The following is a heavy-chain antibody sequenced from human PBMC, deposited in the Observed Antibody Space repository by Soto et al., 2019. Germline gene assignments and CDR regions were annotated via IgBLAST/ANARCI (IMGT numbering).Heavy chain of an antibody. Sequence: ASVKVSCRASGYTFTSYGISWVRQAPGQGLEWMGWISAYNGNTNYAQKLQGRVTMTTDTSTSTAYMELRSLRSDDTAVYYCASPLYSSSRDYYYYYGMDVWGQGTTVTVSS. J-gene: IGHJ6*02. CDR3: ASPLYSSSRDYYYYYGMDV. V-gene: IGHV1-18*01. CDR2: ISAYNGNT. D-gene: IGHD6-13*01. CDR1: GYTFTSYG.